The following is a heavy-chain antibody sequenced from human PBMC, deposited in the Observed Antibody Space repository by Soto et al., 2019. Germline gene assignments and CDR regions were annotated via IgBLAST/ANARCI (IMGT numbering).Heavy chain of an antibody. CDR3: ATRSPAFDY. Sequence: QVQLVQSGPEVKKPGASVKVSCKTSGYTFTSYGISWVRQAPGQGLEWMGWISTYKGNTNYAQKFQGRVTMTKDTSTSTAYMELMSMSSDDTAVYYCATRSPAFDYWGQGTLVTVSS. V-gene: IGHV1-18*01. CDR1: GYTFTSYG. CDR2: ISTYKGNT. J-gene: IGHJ4*02.